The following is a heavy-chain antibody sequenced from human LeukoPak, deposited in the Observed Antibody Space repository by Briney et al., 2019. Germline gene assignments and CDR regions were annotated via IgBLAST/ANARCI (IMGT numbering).Heavy chain of an antibody. D-gene: IGHD3-22*01. CDR3: EGTMITSPEFDY. J-gene: IGHJ4*02. V-gene: IGHV3-48*03. CDR1: GFTFSSYE. CDR2: ISSSGSTI. Sequence: GGSLRLSCAAPGFTFSSYEMNWVRQAPGKGLEWVSYISSSGSTIYYADSVKGRFTISRDNAKNSLYLQMNSLRAEDTAVYYCEGTMITSPEFDYWGQGTLATVSS.